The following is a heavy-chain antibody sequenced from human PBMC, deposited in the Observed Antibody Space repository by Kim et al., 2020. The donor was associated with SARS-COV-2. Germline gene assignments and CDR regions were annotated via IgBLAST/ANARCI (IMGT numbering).Heavy chain of an antibody. V-gene: IGHV3-23*01. D-gene: IGHD4-17*01. CDR3: AKVRGTVTSSDAFDF. Sequence: GSVKGRVTSSSDNSKSKIYLQMNSLRADDTGIYYCAKVRGTVTSSDAFDFWGQGTMVTVSS. J-gene: IGHJ3*01.